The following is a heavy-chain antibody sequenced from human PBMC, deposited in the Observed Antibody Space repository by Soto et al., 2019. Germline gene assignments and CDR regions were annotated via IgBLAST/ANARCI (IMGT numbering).Heavy chain of an antibody. Sequence: GESLKISCKGSGYSFTSYWIGWVRQMPGKGLEWMGIIYPGDSDTRYSPSFQGQVTTSADKSISTAYLQWSSLKASDTAMYYCARGQPYCSSTSCFRDNYYYGMDVWGQGTTVTVSS. D-gene: IGHD2-2*01. CDR3: ARGQPYCSSTSCFRDNYYYGMDV. CDR1: GYSFTSYW. CDR2: IYPGDSDT. V-gene: IGHV5-51*01. J-gene: IGHJ6*02.